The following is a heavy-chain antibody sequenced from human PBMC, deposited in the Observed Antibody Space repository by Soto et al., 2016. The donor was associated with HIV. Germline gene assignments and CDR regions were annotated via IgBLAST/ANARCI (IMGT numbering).Heavy chain of an antibody. CDR3: ASTITMVRGVIPYDAFDI. D-gene: IGHD3-10*01. Sequence: QVQLVQSGAEVKKPGASVKVSCKASGYTFTGYYMHWVRQAPGQGLEWMGWINPNSGGTNYAQKLQGRVTMTRDTSISTAYMELSRLRSDDTAVYYCASTITMVRGVIPYDAFDIWGQGTMVTVSS. J-gene: IGHJ3*02. V-gene: IGHV1-2*02. CDR1: GYTFTGYY. CDR2: INPNSGGT.